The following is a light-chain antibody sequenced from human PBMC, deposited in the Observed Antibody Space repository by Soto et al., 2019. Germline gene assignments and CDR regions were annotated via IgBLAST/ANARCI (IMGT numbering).Light chain of an antibody. V-gene: IGLV2-8*01. CDR1: TSDIGAYNY. CDR3: SSFAGTNSLV. Sequence: QSALTQPPSASGSPGQSVTLSCTGTTSDIGAYNYVSWYHQRPGKAPKLMIYEVTRRRSGVPDRIFGSKSDTTASLTVSGLQADDEGHYYCSSFAGTNSLVFGTGTKLTVL. CDR2: EVT. J-gene: IGLJ1*01.